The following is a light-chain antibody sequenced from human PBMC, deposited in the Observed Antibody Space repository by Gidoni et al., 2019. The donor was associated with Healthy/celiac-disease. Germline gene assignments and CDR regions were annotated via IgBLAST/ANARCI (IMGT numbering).Light chain of an antibody. CDR1: QNLNSNS. CDR3: RQKSSLTWT. Sequence: EIVLTQSPGTLSLSPGERATLSCRASQNLNSNSLAWYQQKPGQAPRLLINGPSSGATGISNRFSGRGSGKDLTLTFSRREPGDSEVYNGRQKSSLTWTFGKXTKV. V-gene: IGKV3-20*01. CDR2: GPS. J-gene: IGKJ1*01.